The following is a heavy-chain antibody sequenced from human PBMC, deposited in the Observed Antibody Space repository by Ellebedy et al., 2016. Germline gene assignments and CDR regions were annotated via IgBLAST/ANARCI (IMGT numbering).Heavy chain of an antibody. D-gene: IGHD5-24*01. V-gene: IGHV3-48*04. CDR2: ISSSSSTI. Sequence: GGSLRLXXAASGFTFSSYSMNWVRQAPGKGLEWVSYISSSSSTIYYADSVKGRFTISRDNAKNSLYLQMNSLRAEDTAVYYCARLHDGYDYYYCYGMDVWGQGTTVTVSS. J-gene: IGHJ6*02. CDR3: ARLHDGYDYYYCYGMDV. CDR1: GFTFSSYS.